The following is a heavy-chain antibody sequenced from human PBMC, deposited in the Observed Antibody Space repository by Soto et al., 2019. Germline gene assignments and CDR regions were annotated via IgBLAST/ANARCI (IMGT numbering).Heavy chain of an antibody. Sequence: GGSLRLSCAASGFTFSDYYMSWIRQAPGKGLEWVSYISSSCSTIYYADSVKGRFTISRDNAKNSLYLQMNSLRAEDTAVYYCAGRGSYYYYGMDVWGQGTTVTVSS. CDR1: GFTFSDYY. V-gene: IGHV3-11*01. CDR2: ISSSCSTI. J-gene: IGHJ6*01. D-gene: IGHD1-26*01. CDR3: AGRGSYYYYGMDV.